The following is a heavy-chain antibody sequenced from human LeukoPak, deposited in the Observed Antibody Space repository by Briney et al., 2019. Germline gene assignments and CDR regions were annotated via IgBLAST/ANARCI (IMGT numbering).Heavy chain of an antibody. J-gene: IGHJ3*02. CDR2: ISSGSSTI. D-gene: IGHD3-16*02. CDR1: GFTFSSYS. V-gene: IGHV3-48*02. Sequence: GGSLRLSCAASGFTFSSYSMNWVRQAPGKGLEWLSYISSGSSTIYYADSVKGRFTISRDNAKNSLSLQVNSLRDEDTAVYYCARDNPRYNGAFDIWGQGTMVTVSS. CDR3: ARDNPRYNGAFDI.